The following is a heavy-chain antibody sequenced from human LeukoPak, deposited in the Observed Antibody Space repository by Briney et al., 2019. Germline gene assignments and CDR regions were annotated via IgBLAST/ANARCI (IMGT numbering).Heavy chain of an antibody. CDR2: ISSSSSYI. Sequence: PGGSLRLSCAASGFTFSSYSMNWVRQAPGKGLEWVSSISSSSSYIYYADSVKGRFTISRDNSKNTLYLQMTSLRSDDTAVYYCARGDMKWELLTGDYWGQGTLVTVSS. CDR1: GFTFSSYS. J-gene: IGHJ4*02. V-gene: IGHV3-21*04. D-gene: IGHD1-26*01. CDR3: ARGDMKWELLTGDY.